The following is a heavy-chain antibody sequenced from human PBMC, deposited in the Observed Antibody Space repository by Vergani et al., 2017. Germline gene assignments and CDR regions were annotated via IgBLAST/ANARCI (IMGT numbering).Heavy chain of an antibody. Sequence: QVQLQESGPGLVKPSETLSLTCTVSGGSISSYYWSWIRQPAGKGLEWIGRIYTSGSTNYNPSLKSRVTISVDTSKNQFSLKLSSVTAADTAVYYCARTQYDFWSGRALNWFDPWGQGTLVTVSS. CDR1: GGSISSYY. V-gene: IGHV4-4*07. J-gene: IGHJ5*02. CDR3: ARTQYDFWSGRALNWFDP. D-gene: IGHD3-3*01. CDR2: IYTSGST.